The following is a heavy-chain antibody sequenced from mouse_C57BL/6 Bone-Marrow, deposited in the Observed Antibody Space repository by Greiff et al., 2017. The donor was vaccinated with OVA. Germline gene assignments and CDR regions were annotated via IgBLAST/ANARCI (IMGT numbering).Heavy chain of an antibody. CDR2: IDPETGGT. CDR3: TEHVGCAY. V-gene: IGHV1-15*01. CDR1: GYTFTDYE. Sequence: QVHVKQSGAELVRPGASVTLSCKASGYTFTDYEMHWVKQTPVHGLEWIGAIDPETGGTAYNQKFKGKAILTADKSSSTAYMELRSLTSEDSAVYYCTEHVGCAYWGQGTLVTVSA. J-gene: IGHJ3*01.